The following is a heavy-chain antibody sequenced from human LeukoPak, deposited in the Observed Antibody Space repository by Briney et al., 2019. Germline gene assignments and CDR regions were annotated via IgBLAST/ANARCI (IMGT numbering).Heavy chain of an antibody. CDR3: ARLDYYGSGSYGLSFDY. Sequence: SETLSLTCTVSGGSISSSSYYWGWIRQPPGKGLEWIGSISYSGSTYYNPSLKSRVTISVDTSKNQFSLKLSSVTAADTAVYYCARLDYYGSGSYGLSFDYWVQGTLVTVSS. D-gene: IGHD3-10*01. V-gene: IGHV4-39*01. CDR1: GGSISSSSYY. CDR2: ISYSGST. J-gene: IGHJ4*02.